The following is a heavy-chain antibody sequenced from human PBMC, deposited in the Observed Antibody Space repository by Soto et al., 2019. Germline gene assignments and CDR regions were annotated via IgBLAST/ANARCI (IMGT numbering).Heavy chain of an antibody. CDR1: GYTFTSYY. CDR3: ARDSAAVVDY. Sequence: ASVKVSCKASGYTFTSYYMHWVRQAPGQGLEWMGIINPSGGSTSYAQKFQGRVTMTRDTSTSTVYMELRSLRSDDTAVYYCARDSAAVVDYWGQGTLVTVSS. CDR2: INPSGGST. V-gene: IGHV1-46*01. J-gene: IGHJ4*02. D-gene: IGHD6-13*01.